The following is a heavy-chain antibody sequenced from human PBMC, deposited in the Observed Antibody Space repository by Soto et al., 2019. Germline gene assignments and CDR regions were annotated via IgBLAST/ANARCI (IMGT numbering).Heavy chain of an antibody. V-gene: IGHV4-34*01. J-gene: IGHJ6*02. CDR2: INHSGST. Sequence: SETLSLTCAVYGGSFSGYYWSWIRQPPGKGLEWIGEINHSGSTNFNPSLKSRVTISVDTSKNQFSLKLSSVTAADTAVYYCAIDSLLSSRRMDVWGQGTTVTVSS. CDR1: GGSFSGYY. CDR3: AIDSLLSSRRMDV. D-gene: IGHD2-21*01.